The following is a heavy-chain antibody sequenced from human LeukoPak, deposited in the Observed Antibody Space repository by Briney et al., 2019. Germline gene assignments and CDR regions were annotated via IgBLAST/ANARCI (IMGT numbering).Heavy chain of an antibody. CDR2: ISGRDSST. Sequence: PGGSLRLSCAASGFTFSSYAMSWVRQAPGKGLEWVSGISGRDSSTYYADSVKGRFTISRENSKNTLYLQMNSLRAEDTAVYYCARWYYYETSGLYYGSFDNWGQGTLVTVSS. D-gene: IGHD3-22*01. CDR1: GFTFSSYA. CDR3: ARWYYYETSGLYYGSFDN. V-gene: IGHV3-23*01. J-gene: IGHJ5*02.